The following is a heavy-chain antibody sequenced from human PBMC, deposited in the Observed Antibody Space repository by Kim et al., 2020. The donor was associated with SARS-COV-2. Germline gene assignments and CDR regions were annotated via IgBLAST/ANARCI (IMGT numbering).Heavy chain of an antibody. Sequence: GESLKISCKGSGYRFTAYWIGWVRQMPGKGLEWMGTIYPGDSDTKYSPSFEGHVTFSTDTSITTAYLQWRSLKASDTAMYYCARQGGSGAFDIWGQGTMV. CDR3: ARQGGSGAFDI. D-gene: IGHD2-15*01. V-gene: IGHV5-51*01. CDR2: IYPGDSDT. CDR1: GYRFTAYW. J-gene: IGHJ3*02.